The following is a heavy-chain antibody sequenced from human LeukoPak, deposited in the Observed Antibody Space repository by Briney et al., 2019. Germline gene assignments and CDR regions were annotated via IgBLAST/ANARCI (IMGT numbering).Heavy chain of an antibody. CDR3: ARDSTMIVVATGAYYFDY. CDR2: INPSGGST. Sequence: ASVKVSCKASGYTFTSYYMHWVRQAPGQGLEWMGIINPSGGSTSYAQRFQGRVTMTRDTSTNTVYMELSSLRSEDTAVYYCARDSTMIVVATGAYYFDYWGQGIQVIVSS. V-gene: IGHV1-46*01. D-gene: IGHD3-22*01. J-gene: IGHJ4*02. CDR1: GYTFTSYY.